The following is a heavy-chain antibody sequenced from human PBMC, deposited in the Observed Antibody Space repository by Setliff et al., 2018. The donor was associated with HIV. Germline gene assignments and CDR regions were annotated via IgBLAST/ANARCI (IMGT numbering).Heavy chain of an antibody. CDR3: ARWTSETALDY. Sequence: GESLKISCKSSGYVFTNYWIGWVRQMPGKGLEWMGIISPDDSDTRYSPSFQGQVTISVDKSTSTAYMELSSLRSDDTAAYYCARWTSETALDYWGQGTLVTVSS. V-gene: IGHV5-51*01. CDR1: GYVFTNYW. J-gene: IGHJ4*02. CDR2: ISPDDSDT.